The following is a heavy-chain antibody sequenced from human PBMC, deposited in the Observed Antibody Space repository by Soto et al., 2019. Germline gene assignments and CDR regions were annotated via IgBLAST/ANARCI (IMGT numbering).Heavy chain of an antibody. CDR3: ARHCSGGSCPPNYYYGMDV. CDR2: IYPGDSDT. D-gene: IGHD2-15*01. CDR1: GYSFTSYW. V-gene: IGHV5-51*01. J-gene: IGHJ6*02. Sequence: PGESLKISCKGSGYSFTSYWIGWVRQMPGKGLEWMGIIYPGDSDTRYSPSFQGQVTISADKSISTAYLQWSSLKASDTAMYYCARHCSGGSCPPNYYYGMDVWGQGTTVTVSS.